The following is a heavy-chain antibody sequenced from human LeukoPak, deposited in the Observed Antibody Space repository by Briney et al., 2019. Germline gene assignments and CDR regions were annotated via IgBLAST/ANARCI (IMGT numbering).Heavy chain of an antibody. V-gene: IGHV4-39*01. Sequence: SETLSLTCTVSGDSMSSTTYFWGWIRQPPGKGLEWIGSMSPSGRTFYNPSLKSRVTISIDTSKNQFSLWLTSVTAADTAVYYCARHFDCSNGACKDYWGQGTLVTVSP. CDR2: MSPSGRT. CDR1: GDSMSSTTYF. CDR3: ARHFDCSNGACKDY. J-gene: IGHJ4*02. D-gene: IGHD2-8*01.